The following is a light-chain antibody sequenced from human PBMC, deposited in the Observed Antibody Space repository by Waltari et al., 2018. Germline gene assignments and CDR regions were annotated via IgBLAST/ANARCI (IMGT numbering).Light chain of an antibody. CDR1: QSISIC. Sequence: EIVMTQSPATLSVSPGERATLSCRASQSISICLAWFQQKPGQAPRLLIYHASTRATGIPARLSGSGSGTEFTLTISSLQSEDFAVYYCQQYYDGRTFGQGTKVEIK. V-gene: IGKV3-15*01. CDR2: HAS. J-gene: IGKJ2*01. CDR3: QQYYDGRT.